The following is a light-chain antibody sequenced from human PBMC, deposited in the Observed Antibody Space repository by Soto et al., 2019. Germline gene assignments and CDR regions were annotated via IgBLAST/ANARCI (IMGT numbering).Light chain of an antibody. CDR3: GAWDESLTGYV. V-gene: IGLV1-44*01. CDR1: SSNIGINT. J-gene: IGLJ1*01. CDR2: TDT. Sequence: QSVLTQPPSASGTPGQRGTISGSGGSSNIGINTVIWYQQLPGPAPKVLIHTDTQRPSGVPDRFSGSKSGTSASLAINGLQSGDEADYYCGAWDESLTGYVFGTGTKVTVL.